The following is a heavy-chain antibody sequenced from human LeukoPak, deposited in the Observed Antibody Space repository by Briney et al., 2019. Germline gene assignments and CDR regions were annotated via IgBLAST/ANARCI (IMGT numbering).Heavy chain of an antibody. D-gene: IGHD6-19*01. V-gene: IGHV3-23*01. CDR1: GFTFDDYA. CDR3: AKGPSTVAGTLWDYFDY. Sequence: GGSLRLSCAASGFTFDDYAMNWVRQAPGKGLEWVSAISGSGGSTNYADSVKGRFTISRDNSKNTLFLQMNSLRAEDTAVFYCAKGPSTVAGTLWDYFDYWGQGTLVTVSS. CDR2: ISGSGGST. J-gene: IGHJ4*02.